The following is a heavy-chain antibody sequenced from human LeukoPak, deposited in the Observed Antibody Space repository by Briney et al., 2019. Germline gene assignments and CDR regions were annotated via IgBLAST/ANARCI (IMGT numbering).Heavy chain of an antibody. CDR3: ALVGASNFDY. D-gene: IGHD1-26*01. CDR2: VLYDGSNK. CDR1: GFTFSSYG. J-gene: IGHJ4*02. V-gene: IGHV3-30*03. Sequence: GGSLRLSCAASGFTFSSYGMQWVRRAPGKGLEWVAVVLYDGSNKYYADSVKGRFTISKDNSKNPLYLQMNSLRAEDTAVYYCALVGASNFDYWGQGTLVTVSS.